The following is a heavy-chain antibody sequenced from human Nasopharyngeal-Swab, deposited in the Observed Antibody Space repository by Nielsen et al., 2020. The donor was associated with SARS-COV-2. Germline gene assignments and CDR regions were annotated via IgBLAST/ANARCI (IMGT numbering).Heavy chain of an antibody. CDR1: GFTFSSYG. J-gene: IGHJ4*02. Sequence: GESLKISCAASGFTFSSYGMHWVRQAPGKGLEWVAVISYDGSNKYYADSVKGRFTISRDNSKNTLYLQMNSLRAEDTAVYYCAKDLGQQLAYYFDYWGQGTLVTVSS. V-gene: IGHV3-30*18. D-gene: IGHD6-13*01. CDR2: ISYDGSNK. CDR3: AKDLGQQLAYYFDY.